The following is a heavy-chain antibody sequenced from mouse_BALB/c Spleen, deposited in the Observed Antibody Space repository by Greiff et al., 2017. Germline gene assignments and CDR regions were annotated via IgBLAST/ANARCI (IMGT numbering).Heavy chain of an antibody. V-gene: IGHV5-12-2*01. Sequence: EVQGVESGGGLVQPGGSLKLSCAASGFTFSSYTMSWVRQTPEKRLEWVAYISNGGGSTYYPDTVKGRFTISRDNAKNTLYLQMSSLKSEDTAMYYCARGNTGYFDYWGQGTTLTVSS. CDR3: ARGNTGYFDY. J-gene: IGHJ2*01. CDR2: ISNGGGST. CDR1: GFTFSSYT.